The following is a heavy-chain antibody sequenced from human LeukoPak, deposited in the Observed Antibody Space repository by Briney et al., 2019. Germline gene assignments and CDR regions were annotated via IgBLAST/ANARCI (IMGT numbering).Heavy chain of an antibody. V-gene: IGHV3-9*01. D-gene: IGHD3-22*01. CDR2: ISWNSGSI. J-gene: IGHJ4*02. CDR1: GFTFDDYA. Sequence: GRSLRLSCAASGFTFDDYAMHWVRQAPGKGLEWVSGISWNSGSIGYADSVKGRFTISRDNAKNSLYRQMNSLRAEDTALYYCAKDLEYYYDSSGYYLSAFDYWGQGTLVTVSS. CDR3: AKDLEYYYDSSGYYLSAFDY.